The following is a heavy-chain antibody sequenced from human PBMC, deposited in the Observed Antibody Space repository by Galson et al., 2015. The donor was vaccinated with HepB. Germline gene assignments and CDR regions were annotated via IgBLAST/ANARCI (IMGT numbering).Heavy chain of an antibody. D-gene: IGHD3-10*01. J-gene: IGHJ6*03. CDR3: ARVEVGRPLKGSGSYYEGYYYMDV. CDR2: ISSSSSTI. V-gene: IGHV3-48*01. Sequence: SLRLSCAASGFTFSSYSMNWVRQAPGKGLEWVSYISSSSSTIYYADSVKGRFTISRGNAKNSLCLQMNSLRAEDTAVYYCARVEVGRPLKGSGSYYEGYYYMDVWGKGTTVTVSS. CDR1: GFTFSSYS.